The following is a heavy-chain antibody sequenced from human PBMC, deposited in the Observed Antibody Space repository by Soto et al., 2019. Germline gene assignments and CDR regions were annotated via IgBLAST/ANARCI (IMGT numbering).Heavy chain of an antibody. J-gene: IGHJ5*02. D-gene: IGHD1-26*01. CDR2: INPSGGST. CDR3: ARDSGGATSYWFDH. CDR1: GYTFNSYY. Sequence: ASVKVSCKASGYTFNSYYMHCARQSPGQGLEWMGIINPSGGSTNYAQKFQGRVTMTRDTSTSPVYMELSSLRSEDTAVYYCARDSGGATSYWFDHWGQGTPVNVSS. V-gene: IGHV1-46*02.